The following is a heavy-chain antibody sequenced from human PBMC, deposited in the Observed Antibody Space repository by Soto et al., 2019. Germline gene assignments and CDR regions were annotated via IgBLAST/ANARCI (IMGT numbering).Heavy chain of an antibody. CDR3: ATDRCSGGSCYYYS. CDR1: GYTLTELS. Sequence: ASVKVSCKVSGYTLTELSMHWVRQAPGKGLEWMGGFDPEDGETIYAQKFQDRVTMTEDTSTDTAYMELSSLRSEDTAVYYCATDRCSGGSCYYYSFGQGTLVTVSS. J-gene: IGHJ4*02. D-gene: IGHD2-15*01. CDR2: FDPEDGET. V-gene: IGHV1-24*01.